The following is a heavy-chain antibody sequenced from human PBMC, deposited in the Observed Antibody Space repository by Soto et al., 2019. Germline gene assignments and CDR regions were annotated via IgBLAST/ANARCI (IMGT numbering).Heavy chain of an antibody. CDR1: GDSIGSYY. CDR3: ARQTTYSSSWYDS. CDR2: IYTSGIT. J-gene: IGHJ5*01. D-gene: IGHD6-13*01. Sequence: SETLSLTCSVSGDSIGSYYWSWIRQSAGKGLEWIGRIYTSGITNYNPSLKSRLSKSVDTSKKQFSLKLTSVTAADTAVYYCARQTTYSSSWYDSWGQGTLVTVSS. V-gene: IGHV4-4*07.